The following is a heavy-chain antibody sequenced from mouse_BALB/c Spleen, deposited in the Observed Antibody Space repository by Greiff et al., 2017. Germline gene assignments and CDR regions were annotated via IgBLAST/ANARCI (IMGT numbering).Heavy chain of an antibody. V-gene: IGHV5-6-4*01. Sequence: EVMLVESGGGLVKPGGSLKLSCAASGFTFSSYTMSWVRQTPEKRLEWVATISSGGSYTYYPDSVKGRFTISRDNAKNTLYLQMSSLKSEDTAMYYCTRDHNYYGSGGYFDVWGAGTTVTVSS. CDR1: GFTFSSYT. CDR3: TRDHNYYGSGGYFDV. J-gene: IGHJ1*01. D-gene: IGHD1-1*01. CDR2: ISSGGSYT.